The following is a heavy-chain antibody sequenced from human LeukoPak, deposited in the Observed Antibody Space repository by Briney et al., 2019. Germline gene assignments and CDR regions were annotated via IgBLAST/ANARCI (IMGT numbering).Heavy chain of an antibody. V-gene: IGHV3-48*01. CDR2: ISSSSSTI. CDR3: ARENFQAVTTTQGHGYYYYYMDV. Sequence: GSLRLSCAASGFTFSSYSMNWVRQAPGKGLEWVSYISSSSSTIYYADSVKGRFTISRDNAKNSLYLQMNSLRAEDTAVYYCARENFQAVTTTQGHGYYYYYMDVWGKGTTVTISS. CDR1: GFTFSSYS. D-gene: IGHD4-17*01. J-gene: IGHJ6*03.